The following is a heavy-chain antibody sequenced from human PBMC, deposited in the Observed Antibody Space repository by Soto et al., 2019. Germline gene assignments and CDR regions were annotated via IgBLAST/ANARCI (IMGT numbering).Heavy chain of an antibody. V-gene: IGHV4-34*01. CDR3: ARLSPDIVVPPWFDP. Sequence: SETLSLTCAVYGGSFSGYYWSWIRQPPGKGLEWIGEINHSGSTYYNPSLKSRVTISVDTSKNQFSLKLSSVTAADTAVYYCARLSPDIVVPPWFDPWGQGTLVTVSS. CDR2: INHSGST. J-gene: IGHJ5*02. D-gene: IGHD2-15*01. CDR1: GGSFSGYY.